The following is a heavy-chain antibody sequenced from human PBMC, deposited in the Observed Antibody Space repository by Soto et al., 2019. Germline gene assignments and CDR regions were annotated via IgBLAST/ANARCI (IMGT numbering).Heavy chain of an antibody. J-gene: IGHJ6*02. D-gene: IGHD7-27*01. Sequence: QVQLVQSGAEVKKPGSSVKVSCKASGGTFSSYAISWVRQAPGQGPEWMGGIIPIFGTADYAQKFQGRVTITADEPTSTAYMELSSLRSEDTAVYYCASQLTGDYYYYGMDVWGQGTTVTVSS. CDR1: GGTFSSYA. CDR2: IIPIFGTA. V-gene: IGHV1-69*12. CDR3: ASQLTGDYYYYGMDV.